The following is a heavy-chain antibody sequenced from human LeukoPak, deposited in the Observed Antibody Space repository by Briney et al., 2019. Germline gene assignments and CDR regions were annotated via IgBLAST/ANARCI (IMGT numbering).Heavy chain of an antibody. CDR1: GYTFTSYA. CDR2: INAGNGNT. Sequence: ASVKVSCKASGYTFTSYAMHWVRQAPGQRLEWMGWINAGNGNTKYSQKFQGRVTITRDTSASTAYMELSSLRSEDTAVYYCAGSRYCSSTSCPPYYYGMGVWGQGTTVTVSS. D-gene: IGHD2-2*01. V-gene: IGHV1-3*01. CDR3: AGSRYCSSTSCPPYYYGMGV. J-gene: IGHJ6*02.